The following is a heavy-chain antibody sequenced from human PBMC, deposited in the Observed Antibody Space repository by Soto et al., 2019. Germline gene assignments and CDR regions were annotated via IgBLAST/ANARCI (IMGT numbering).Heavy chain of an antibody. D-gene: IGHD4-4*01. Sequence: GGSLRLSCAASVFIFSHYYMGFIRQAPGKGLDWVSYINPTSGHINYADSVKGRFTISRYNARNSLYLQMNSLTADDTAMYYCARLPYSAYNRHLEYWGQGTMVTVSS. CDR2: INPTSGHI. V-gene: IGHV3-11*06. J-gene: IGHJ4*02. CDR3: ARLPYSAYNRHLEY. CDR1: VFIFSHYY.